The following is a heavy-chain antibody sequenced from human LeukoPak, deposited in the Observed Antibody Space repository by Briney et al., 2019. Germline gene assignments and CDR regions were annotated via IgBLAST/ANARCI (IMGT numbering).Heavy chain of an antibody. CDR1: GFTFSSYA. J-gene: IGHJ4*02. CDR3: AKAVTQSRTLFDY. V-gene: IGHV3-23*01. D-gene: IGHD5-18*01. CDR2: ISSSSGNT. Sequence: GGSLRLSCSASGFTFSSYAMGWVRQAPGKGLEWVSGISSSSGNTYYADSVKGRFTISRDNSKNTLYLQMNSLRAEDTAVYYCAKAVTQSRTLFDYWGQGTLVTVSS.